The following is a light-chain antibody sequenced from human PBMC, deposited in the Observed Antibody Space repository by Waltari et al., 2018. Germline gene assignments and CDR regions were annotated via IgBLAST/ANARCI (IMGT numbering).Light chain of an antibody. CDR2: DVS. V-gene: IGLV2-11*01. Sequence: QSALTQPRSVSGSPGQSVTIPCTGTSSDVGGYNYVSWYQQHPGKAPKLMIYDVSKRPSGVPDRFSGSKSGNTASLTISGLQAEDEADYYCCSYAGSYRFGGGTKLTVL. J-gene: IGLJ2*01. CDR1: SSDVGGYNY. CDR3: CSYAGSYR.